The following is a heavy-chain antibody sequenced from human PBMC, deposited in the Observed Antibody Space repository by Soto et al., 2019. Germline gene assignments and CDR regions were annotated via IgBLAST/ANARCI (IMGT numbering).Heavy chain of an antibody. D-gene: IGHD6-13*01. CDR2: IYYSGST. CDR1: GGSISSSSYY. CDR3: ASQPKSIAAAGTPYFDY. V-gene: IGHV4-39*01. Sequence: SETLSLTCTVSGGSISSSSYYWGWIRQPPGKGLEWIGSIYYSGSTYYNPSLKSRVTISVDTSKNQFSLKLSSVTAADTAVYYCASQPKSIAAAGTPYFDYWGQGTLVTVSS. J-gene: IGHJ4*02.